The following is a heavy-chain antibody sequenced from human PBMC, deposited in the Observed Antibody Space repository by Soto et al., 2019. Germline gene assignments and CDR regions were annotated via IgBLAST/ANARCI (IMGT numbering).Heavy chain of an antibody. CDR1: GGSISSGGYY. CDR2: IYYSGST. V-gene: IGHV4-31*03. CDR3: ARALMWAATIIFFDY. Sequence: PSETLSLTCTVSGGSISSGGYYWSWIRQHPGKGLEWIGYIYYSGSTYYNPSLKSRVTISVDTSKNQFSLKLSSVTAADTAVYYCARALMWAATIIFFDYWGQGTLVTVSS. J-gene: IGHJ4*02. D-gene: IGHD5-12*01.